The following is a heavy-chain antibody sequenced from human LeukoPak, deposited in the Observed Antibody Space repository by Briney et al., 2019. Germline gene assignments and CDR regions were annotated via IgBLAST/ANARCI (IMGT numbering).Heavy chain of an antibody. Sequence: KPGGSLRLSCAASGFTFSDYYMSWIRQAPGKGLEWVSYISSSGSTIYYADSVKGRFTISRDNTKNSLYPQMNSLRAEDTAVYYCARDRVVGATTYYYYGMDVWGQGTTVTVSS. V-gene: IGHV3-11*01. CDR1: GFTFSDYY. CDR2: ISSSGSTI. CDR3: ARDRVVGATTYYYYGMDV. J-gene: IGHJ6*02. D-gene: IGHD1-26*01.